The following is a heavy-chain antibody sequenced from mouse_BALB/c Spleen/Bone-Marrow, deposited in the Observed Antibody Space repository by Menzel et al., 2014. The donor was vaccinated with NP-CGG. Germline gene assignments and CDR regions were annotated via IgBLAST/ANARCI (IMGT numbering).Heavy chain of an antibody. Sequence: QVQLQQSGAELVKPGAPVKLSCKASAYTFTSYWMNWMKQRPGRGLEWIGRIDPSDSETHYNQNFKDKATLTVDRSSSTAFIQLSSLTSEDSTVYYCAYGNYESYFFDYWGQGTTLTVSS. CDR1: AYTFTSYW. CDR2: IDPSDSET. V-gene: IGHV1-69*02. CDR3: AYGNYESYFFDY. D-gene: IGHD2-1*01. J-gene: IGHJ2*01.